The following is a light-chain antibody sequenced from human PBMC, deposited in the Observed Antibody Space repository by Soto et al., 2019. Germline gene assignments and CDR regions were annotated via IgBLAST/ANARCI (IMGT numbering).Light chain of an antibody. J-gene: IGKJ1*01. V-gene: IGKV3-15*01. CDR2: GAS. Sequence: EIGMSQSPASLSVSPGGRDTLSCRASQSISSNLAWYQQKPGQAPRLLIHGASTRAPGIPARFSGSGSGTDFTLTISSLQSEDFAVYYCHQYDHWPQTFGQGTKVDI. CDR1: QSISSN. CDR3: HQYDHWPQT.